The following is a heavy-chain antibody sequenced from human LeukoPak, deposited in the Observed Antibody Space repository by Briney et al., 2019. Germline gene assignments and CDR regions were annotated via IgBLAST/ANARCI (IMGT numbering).Heavy chain of an antibody. D-gene: IGHD3-22*01. CDR3: AKDLPYYDSSGYYYSHGY. CDR2: ISGSGGST. V-gene: IGHV3-23*01. CDR1: GFTFSSYA. Sequence: GGSLRLSCAASGFTFSSYAMSWVRQAPGKGLEWVSAISGSGGSTYYADSVKGRFTIPRDNSKNTLYLQMNSLRAEDTAVYYCAKDLPYYDSSGYYYSHGYWGQGTLVTVSS. J-gene: IGHJ4*02.